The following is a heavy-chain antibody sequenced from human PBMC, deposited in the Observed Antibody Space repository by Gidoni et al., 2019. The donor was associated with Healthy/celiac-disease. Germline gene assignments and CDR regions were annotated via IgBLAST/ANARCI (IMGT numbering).Heavy chain of an antibody. Sequence: ELQLVEPGGGAVRHGGYPRPYCAASGFTLEDYGVCWVRQAPGQGLEWLFGIDWNGGSTGYADSVKGRFTISRDNAKNSLFLQMNSLGAEDTALYYCARDRSSSWFGGDWFDPWGQGTLVTVSS. CDR2: IDWNGGST. CDR3: ARDRSSSWFGGDWFDP. D-gene: IGHD6-13*01. CDR1: GFTLEDYG. V-gene: IGHV3-20*04. J-gene: IGHJ5*02.